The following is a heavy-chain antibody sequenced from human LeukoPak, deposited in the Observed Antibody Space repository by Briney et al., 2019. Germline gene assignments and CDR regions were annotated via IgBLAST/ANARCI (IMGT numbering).Heavy chain of an antibody. CDR1: GYTFTSYY. V-gene: IGHV1-46*01. Sequence: PRASVKVSCKASGYTFTSYYMHWVRQAPGQGLEWMGIINPSGGSTSYAQKFQGRVTMTRDMSTSTVYMELSSLRSEDTAVYYCASSHGERVPHYYFDYWGQGTLVTVSS. J-gene: IGHJ4*02. D-gene: IGHD3-10*01. CDR3: ASSHGERVPHYYFDY. CDR2: INPSGGST.